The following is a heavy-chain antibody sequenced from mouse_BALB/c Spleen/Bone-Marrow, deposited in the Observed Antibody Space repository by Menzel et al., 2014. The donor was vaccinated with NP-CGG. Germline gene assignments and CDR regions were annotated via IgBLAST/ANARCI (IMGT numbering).Heavy chain of an antibody. CDR2: IDPANGNT. CDR1: GFNIKDTY. J-gene: IGHJ2*01. V-gene: IGHV14-3*02. CDR3: ARGYYDYDLDY. D-gene: IGHD2-4*01. Sequence: VQLQQSGAELVKPGASVKLSCTASGFNIKDTYMHWVKQRPEQGLEWIGRIDPANGNTKYDPKFQGKSTITADTSSNTAYLQLSSLTSEDTAVYYCARGYYDYDLDYWGQGTTLTASS.